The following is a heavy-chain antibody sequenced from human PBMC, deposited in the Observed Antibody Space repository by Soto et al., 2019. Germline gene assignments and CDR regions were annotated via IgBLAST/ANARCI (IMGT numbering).Heavy chain of an antibody. J-gene: IGHJ6*02. V-gene: IGHV5-51*01. CDR2: IYPGDSDT. Sequence: GESLKISCKGSGYSFTGYWIGWVRQMPGKGLEWMGIIYPGDSDTRYSPSFQGQVTISADKSISTAYLQWSSLEASDTAMYYCARRRDRVAAAAPYYYYGMDVWGQGTTVTVSS. D-gene: IGHD6-13*01. CDR3: ARRRDRVAAAAPYYYYGMDV. CDR1: GYSFTGYW.